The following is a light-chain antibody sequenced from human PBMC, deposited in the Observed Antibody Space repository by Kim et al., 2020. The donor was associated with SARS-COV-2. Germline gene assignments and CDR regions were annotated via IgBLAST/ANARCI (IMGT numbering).Light chain of an antibody. CDR2: KDS. CDR3: QSADSSGTYE. V-gene: IGLV3-25*03. Sequence: SYELTQPPSVSVSPGQTARITCSGDALPKQYAYWYQQKPGQAPVLVIYKDSERPSGIPERFSGSSSGTTVTLTSSGVQAEDEADYYCQSADSSGTYEFGG. J-gene: IGLJ2*01. CDR1: ALPKQY.